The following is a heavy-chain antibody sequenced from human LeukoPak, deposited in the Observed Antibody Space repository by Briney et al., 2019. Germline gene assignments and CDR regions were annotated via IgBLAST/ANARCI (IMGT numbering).Heavy chain of an antibody. Sequence: PSETLSLTCTVSGGSISSGDYYWSWIRQPPGKGLEWIGYIYYSGSTYYNPSLKSRVTISVDTSKNQFSLKLSSVTAADTAVYYCARRGDLGRAFDVWGQGTMVTVSS. CDR1: GGSISSGDYY. V-gene: IGHV4-30-4*01. D-gene: IGHD2-21*02. CDR3: ARRGDLGRAFDV. J-gene: IGHJ3*01. CDR2: IYYSGST.